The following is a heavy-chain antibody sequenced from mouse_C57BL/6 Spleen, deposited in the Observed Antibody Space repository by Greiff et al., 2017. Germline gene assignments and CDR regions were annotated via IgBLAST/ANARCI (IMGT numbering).Heavy chain of an antibody. CDR3: TRAPYYYGSSHLYFDV. Sequence: DVMLVESGEGLVKPGGSLKLSCAASGFTFSSYALSWVRQPPEKRLEWVAYISSGGDYISYADNVKRRFTISIDNARNTLYLQMSRLTSGETAMYYCTRAPYYYGSSHLYFDVWGTGTTVTVSS. CDR2: ISSGGDYI. D-gene: IGHD1-1*01. CDR1: GFTFSSYA. V-gene: IGHV5-9-1*02. J-gene: IGHJ1*03.